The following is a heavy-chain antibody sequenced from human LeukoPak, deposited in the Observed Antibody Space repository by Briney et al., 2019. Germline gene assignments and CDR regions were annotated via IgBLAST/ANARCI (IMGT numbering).Heavy chain of an antibody. CDR3: ARRAYNWGAFDI. CDR1: GFTFTNYA. V-gene: IGHV3-23*01. CDR2: LTTSGADT. Sequence: PGGSLRLSCAASGFTFTNYAMNWVRQAPGKGLEWVSTLTTSGADTYYADSVKGRFTISRDISKNTLYLQMNSLRAEDTAVYYCARRAYNWGAFDIWGQGTMVTVFS. D-gene: IGHD5-24*01. J-gene: IGHJ3*02.